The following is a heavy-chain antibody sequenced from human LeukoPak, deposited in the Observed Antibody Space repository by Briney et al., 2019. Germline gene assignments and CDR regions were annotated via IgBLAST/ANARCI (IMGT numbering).Heavy chain of an antibody. V-gene: IGHV1-46*01. CDR1: GDTFTTYY. CDR3: ARGEANWGFKLDY. CDR2: INPTGGST. Sequence: ASVKVSCKASGDTFTTYYLHWVRQAPGQGLEWMGIINPTGGSTTYAQKFQGRVIMTRDTSTSTVYMELSSLRSEDTAVYYCARGEANWGFKLDYWGQGTLVTVSS. J-gene: IGHJ4*02. D-gene: IGHD7-27*01.